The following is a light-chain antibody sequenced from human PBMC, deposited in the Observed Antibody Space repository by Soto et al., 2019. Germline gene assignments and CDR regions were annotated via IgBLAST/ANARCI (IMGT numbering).Light chain of an antibody. V-gene: IGKV3-20*01. CDR3: QQYGSSPLT. CDR1: QSVSSSY. CDR2: GAS. Sequence: EIVLTQSPGTLSLSPGERATLSCRASQSVSSSYLAWYQQKPGQAPRLLIYGASTRATGIPDRFSGSGSGTDFTFTSSRPESEDFAVYFCQQYGSSPLTFGGGTKVEIK. J-gene: IGKJ4*01.